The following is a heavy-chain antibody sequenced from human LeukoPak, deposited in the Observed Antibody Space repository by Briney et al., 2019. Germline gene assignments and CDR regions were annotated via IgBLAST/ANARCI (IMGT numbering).Heavy chain of an antibody. CDR1: GGSISSSHCY. Sequence: PSETLSLTCSVSGGSISSSHCYRGWIRQPPGKGLEWIGTIYYSGTTYYNPSLESRVTISEDTSKNQFSLTLRSVTAADTAVYYCARQISDYYYYYIDVWGKGTTVTVSS. CDR3: ARQISDYYYYYIDV. CDR2: IYYSGTT. J-gene: IGHJ6*03. D-gene: IGHD3-10*01. V-gene: IGHV4-39*01.